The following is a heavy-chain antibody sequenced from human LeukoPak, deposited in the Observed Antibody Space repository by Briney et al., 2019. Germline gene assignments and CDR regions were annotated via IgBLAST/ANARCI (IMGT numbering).Heavy chain of an antibody. CDR2: INPNSGGT. CDR1: GYTFTGYY. Sequence: GASVKVSCKASGYTFTGYYMHWVRQAPGQGLEWMGWINPNSGGTNYAQKFQGRVTMTRDTSISTAYMELSRLRSDDTAVYYCARVGVFFDWLLYDPGDYWGQGTLVTVSS. D-gene: IGHD3-9*01. V-gene: IGHV1-2*02. J-gene: IGHJ4*02. CDR3: ARVGVFFDWLLYDPGDY.